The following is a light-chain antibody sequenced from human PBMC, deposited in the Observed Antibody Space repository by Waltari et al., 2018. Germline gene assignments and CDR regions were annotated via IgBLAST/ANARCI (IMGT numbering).Light chain of an antibody. CDR2: GAS. CDR1: QSVRSN. V-gene: IGKV3-15*01. CDR3: QQYNNWTT. Sequence: EIVMTQSPATLSVSPGERATLSCRASQSVRSNLAWYQQKLGQAPRLLIYGASTRATDVPARFSGSGSGTEFTLTISSLQSEDFAVYYCQQYNNWTTFGQGP. J-gene: IGKJ1*01.